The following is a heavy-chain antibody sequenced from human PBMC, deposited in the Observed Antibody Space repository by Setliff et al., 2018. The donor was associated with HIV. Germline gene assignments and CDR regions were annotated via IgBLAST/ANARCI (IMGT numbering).Heavy chain of an antibody. CDR1: GGSFSGYY. CDR2: INHSGST. Sequence: PSETLSLTCAVYGGSFSGYYWSWIRQPPGKGLEWIGEINHSGSTNYNPSLKSRVTLSADTSKNQFPLKLTSVTAADTAVYYCARGNYYNLWADPFDFWGQGTLITVSS. J-gene: IGHJ5*01. V-gene: IGHV4-34*01. D-gene: IGHD3-3*01. CDR3: ARGNYYNLWADPFDF.